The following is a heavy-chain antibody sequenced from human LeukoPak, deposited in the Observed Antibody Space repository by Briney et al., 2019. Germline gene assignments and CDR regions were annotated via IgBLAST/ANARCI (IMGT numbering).Heavy chain of an antibody. CDR1: GFTVTSNY. V-gene: IGHV3-66*02. J-gene: IGHJ5*02. CDR3: ARMSIATRPGWFDP. D-gene: IGHD6-6*01. CDR2: IYSGGST. Sequence: PGGSLRLSCAASGFTVTSNYMTWARQAPGKGLEWVSVIYSGGSTYYADSVKGRFTISRDNSKNTLYLQMNSLKTEDTAVYYCARMSIATRPGWFDPWGQGTLVTVSS.